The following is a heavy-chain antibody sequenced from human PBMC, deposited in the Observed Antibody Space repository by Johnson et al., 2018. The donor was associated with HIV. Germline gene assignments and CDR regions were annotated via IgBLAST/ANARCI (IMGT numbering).Heavy chain of an antibody. CDR3: AGANWSGGAFDI. D-gene: IGHD3-10*01. CDR1: GFSFSDYY. J-gene: IGHJ3*02. CDR2: ISCSGSTI. V-gene: IGHV3-11*04. Sequence: QVQLLESGGGFVQPGGSLRLSCAASGFSFSDYYMSWIRQAPGKGLEWVSYISCSGSTIYYADSVKGRFTISRDNAKNSLYLQMNSLRAEDTAVYYCAGANWSGGAFDIWGQGTMVIVSS.